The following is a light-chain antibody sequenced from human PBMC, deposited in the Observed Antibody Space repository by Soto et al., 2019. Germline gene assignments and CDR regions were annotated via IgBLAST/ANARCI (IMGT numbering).Light chain of an antibody. J-gene: IGKJ3*01. CDR1: QSISSW. CDR3: QQYNSYVLT. V-gene: IGKV1-5*03. Sequence: DIQMTQSPSTLSASVGDRVTITCRASQSISSWLAWYQQKPGKAPKLLIYRASNLESGVPSRFSGSGSGTEFTLTIRSLQPDDFATYYCQQYNSYVLTFGPGTKVEIK. CDR2: RAS.